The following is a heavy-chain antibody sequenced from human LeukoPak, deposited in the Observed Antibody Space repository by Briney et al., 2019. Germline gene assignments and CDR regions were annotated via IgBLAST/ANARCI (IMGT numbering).Heavy chain of an antibody. CDR2: IYYSGST. CDR3: ARATIRGDFWSGYSYNWFDP. CDR1: GGSISSHY. V-gene: IGHV4-59*11. D-gene: IGHD3-3*01. Sequence: SETLSLTCTVSGGSISSHYWSWTRQPPGKGLEWIGYIYYSGSTNYNPSLKSRVTISVDTSKNQFSLKLSSVTAADTAVYYCARATIRGDFWSGYSYNWFDPWGQGTLVTVSS. J-gene: IGHJ5*02.